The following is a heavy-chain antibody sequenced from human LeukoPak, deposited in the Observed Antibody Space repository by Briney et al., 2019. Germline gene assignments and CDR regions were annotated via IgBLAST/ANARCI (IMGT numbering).Heavy chain of an antibody. V-gene: IGHV3-23*01. Sequence: PGGALRVSCAASGFTLSNYVMRWGPPAPGKRLGWVSDISGRGLRTYSADSVKSPFTLSRDNSKNPLYLQMNSLRAVYTAVYYCAKGGLYNWFDPWGQGTLVTVSS. CDR3: AKGGLYNWFDP. CDR2: ISGRGLRT. CDR1: GFTLSNYV. J-gene: IGHJ5*02. D-gene: IGHD5-12*01.